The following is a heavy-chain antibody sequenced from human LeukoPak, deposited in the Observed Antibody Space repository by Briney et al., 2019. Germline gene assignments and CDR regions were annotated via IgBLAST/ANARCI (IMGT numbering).Heavy chain of an antibody. CDR1: GFTFSSYW. Sequence: GGSLRLSCAASGFTFSSYWMNWVRQAPGKGLEWVANIKQDGSEIYYVDSVKGRFTISRDNAKNSLYLQMNSLRAEDTAVYYCARDLEDYNNYGEMAIWGQGTLVTVAS. V-gene: IGHV3-7*01. D-gene: IGHD4-11*01. CDR3: ARDLEDYNNYGEMAI. J-gene: IGHJ4*02. CDR2: IKQDGSEI.